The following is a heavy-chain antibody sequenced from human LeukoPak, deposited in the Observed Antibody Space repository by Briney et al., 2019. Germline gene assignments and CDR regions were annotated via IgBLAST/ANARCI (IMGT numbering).Heavy chain of an antibody. D-gene: IGHD6-6*01. CDR1: GFTFSSYE. J-gene: IGHJ3*02. CDR2: ISSSGSTI. CDR3: ARSSSSWRPVPHAFDI. Sequence: TGGSLRLSCAASGFTFSSYEMNWVRQAPGKGLEWVSYISSSGSTIYYADSVKGRFTISRDNAKNSLYLQMNSLRAEDTAVYYCARSSSSWRPVPHAFDIWGLGTMVTASS. V-gene: IGHV3-48*03.